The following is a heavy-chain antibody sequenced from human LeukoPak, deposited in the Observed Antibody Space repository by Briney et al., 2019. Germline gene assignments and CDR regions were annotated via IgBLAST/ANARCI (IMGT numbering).Heavy chain of an antibody. CDR2: INWDGGNR. V-gene: IGHV3-20*04. Sequence: PGGSLRLSCEDSGFSSADYGMSWVRQLPGKGLEWVAGINWDGGNRFYADSVKGRFIITRDHAKNSLFLQMNSLRVEDTALYYCTRDLSSNWSNFAYWGQGALDSVSS. CDR1: GFSSADYG. CDR3: TRDLSSNWSNFAY. D-gene: IGHD6-6*01. J-gene: IGHJ4*02.